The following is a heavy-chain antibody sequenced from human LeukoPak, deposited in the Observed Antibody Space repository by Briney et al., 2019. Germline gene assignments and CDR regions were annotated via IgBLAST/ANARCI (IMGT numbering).Heavy chain of an antibody. CDR3: ARSTTGALGAFDI. CDR2: IIPIFGTA. J-gene: IGHJ3*02. V-gene: IGHV1-69*13. Sequence: ASVKVSCKASGGTFSSYAISWVRQAPGQGLEWMGGIIPIFGTANYAQKFQGRVTITADESTSTAYMELSSLRSEDTAVYYCARSTTGALGAFDIWGQGTMVTVSS. D-gene: IGHD2-2*01. CDR1: GGTFSSYA.